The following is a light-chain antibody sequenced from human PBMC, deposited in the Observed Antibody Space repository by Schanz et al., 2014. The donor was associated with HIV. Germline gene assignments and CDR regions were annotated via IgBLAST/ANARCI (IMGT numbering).Light chain of an antibody. J-gene: IGKJ3*01. CDR2: GAS. Sequence: EIVVTQSPGTLSLSPGERATLSCRASQSVSTYLAWYQQKPGQSPRLLIYGASTRATGIPDRFSGSGSGTDFTLTISRLEPEDFAVYYCQQYGSSFGPGTKVEIK. V-gene: IGKV3-20*01. CDR3: QQYGSS. CDR1: QSVSTY.